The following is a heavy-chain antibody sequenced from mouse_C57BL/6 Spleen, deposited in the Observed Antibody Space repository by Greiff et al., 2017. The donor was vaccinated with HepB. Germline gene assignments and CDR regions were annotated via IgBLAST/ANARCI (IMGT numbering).Heavy chain of an antibody. Sequence: VQLQESGAELVKPGASVKISCKASGYAFSSYWMNWVKQRPGKGLEWIGQIYPGDGDTNYNGKFKGKATLTADKSSSTAYMQLSSLTSEDSAVYFCARPSPYDYDGYYYAMDYWGQGTSVTVSS. D-gene: IGHD2-4*01. J-gene: IGHJ4*01. V-gene: IGHV1-80*01. CDR2: IYPGDGDT. CDR1: GYAFSSYW. CDR3: ARPSPYDYDGYYYAMDY.